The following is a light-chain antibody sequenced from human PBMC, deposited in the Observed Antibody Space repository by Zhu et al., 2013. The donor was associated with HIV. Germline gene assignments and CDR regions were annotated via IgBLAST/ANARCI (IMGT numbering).Light chain of an antibody. CDR1: TSNIGSNY. Sequence: QSVLAQPPSASANPGQSVTISCSGTTSNIGSNYINWYQQLPGTAPKLLIYKNNQRPSGVPDRFSGSKSGTSASLAITGLQAEDEADYYCQSYDSTLSDVVFGGGTKLTVL. CDR3: QSYDSTLSDVV. V-gene: IGLV1-47*01. J-gene: IGLJ2*01. CDR2: KNN.